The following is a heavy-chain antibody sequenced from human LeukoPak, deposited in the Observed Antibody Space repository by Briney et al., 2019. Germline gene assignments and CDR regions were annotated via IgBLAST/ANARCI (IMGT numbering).Heavy chain of an antibody. CDR2: MNPNSGNT. V-gene: IGHV1-8*03. CDR1: GYTFTSYD. Sequence: ASVKVSCKASGYTFTSYDINWVRQATGQGLEWMGWMNPNSGNTGYAQKFQGRVTITRNTSISTAYMELSSLRSEDTAVYYCARANPRYCSSTSCPNWFDPWGQGTLVTVSS. CDR3: ARANPRYCSSTSCPNWFDP. D-gene: IGHD2-2*01. J-gene: IGHJ5*02.